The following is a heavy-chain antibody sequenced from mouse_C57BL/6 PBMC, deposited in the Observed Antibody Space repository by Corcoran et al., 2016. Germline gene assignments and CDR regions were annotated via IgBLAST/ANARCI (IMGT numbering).Heavy chain of an antibody. J-gene: IGHJ3*01. D-gene: IGHD2-13*01. CDR3: ARRKGDWGGDFFAY. V-gene: IGHV1-76*01. CDR2: IYPGSGNT. CDR1: GYTFTGYY. Sequence: QVQLKQSGAELVRPGASVKLSCKASGYTFTGYYINWVKQRPGQGLEWIARIYPGSGNTYYNEKFKGKATLTAEKSSSTAYMQLSSLTSEDSAVYVCARRKGDWGGDFFAYWGQGTLVTVSA.